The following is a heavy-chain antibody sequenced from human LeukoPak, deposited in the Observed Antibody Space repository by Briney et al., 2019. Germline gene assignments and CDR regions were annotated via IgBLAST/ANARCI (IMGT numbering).Heavy chain of an antibody. J-gene: IGHJ4*02. D-gene: IGHD6-13*01. CDR3: AVSYSSSWYRSFDY. CDR1: GFSVNSNY. Sequence: GGSLRLSCAASGFSVNSNYMTWVRQAPGKGLEWVSVVYTGGSTYYADSVKGRFTFSRDNSKNTLYLQMNSLRAEDTAVYYCAVSYSSSWYRSFDYWGQGTLVTVSS. CDR2: VYTGGST. V-gene: IGHV3-53*01.